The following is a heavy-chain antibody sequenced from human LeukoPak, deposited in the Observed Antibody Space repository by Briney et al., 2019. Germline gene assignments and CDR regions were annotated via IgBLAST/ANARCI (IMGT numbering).Heavy chain of an antibody. Sequence: TPSETLSLTCTVSGGSISSYYWSWIRQPPGKGLEWIGYIYYSGSTNYNPSLKSRVTISVDTSKNQFSLKLSSVTAADTAVYYCARDRNRAGLLDYWGQGTLVTVSS. D-gene: IGHD6-13*01. V-gene: IGHV4-59*01. CDR2: IYYSGST. J-gene: IGHJ4*02. CDR1: GGSISSYY. CDR3: ARDRNRAGLLDY.